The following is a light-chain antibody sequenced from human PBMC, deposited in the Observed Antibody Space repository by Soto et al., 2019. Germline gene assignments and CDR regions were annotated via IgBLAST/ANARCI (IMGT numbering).Light chain of an antibody. CDR3: AAWDDSRNAVV. J-gene: IGLJ2*01. V-gene: IGLV1-44*01. Sequence: QSVLTQPPSASGTPGQRVTISCSGSSSNIGSHAVNWYQQLPGTAPKFLIFSNHQRPSGVPDRFSGSKSGTSASLAISGLQSEDEAEYDCAAWDDSRNAVVFGGGTKLTVL. CDR2: SNH. CDR1: SSNIGSHA.